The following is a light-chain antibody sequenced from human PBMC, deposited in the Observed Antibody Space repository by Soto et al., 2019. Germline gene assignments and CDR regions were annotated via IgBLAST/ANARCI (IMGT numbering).Light chain of an antibody. V-gene: IGKV1-5*03. CDR2: KSS. Sequence: DIQMTQSPSTLSASVGDRVTITCRASQVISSWLAWYQQKPGKAPKVLIYKSSTLESGVPSRFSGSGSDTEFTLTISSLQPDDFATYYCQQYNSFSLTLGGGTKVEIK. CDR1: QVISSW. J-gene: IGKJ4*01. CDR3: QQYNSFSLT.